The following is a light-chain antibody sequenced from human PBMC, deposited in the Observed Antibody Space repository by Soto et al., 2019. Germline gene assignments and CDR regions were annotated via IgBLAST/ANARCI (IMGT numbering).Light chain of an antibody. Sequence: EIVMTQSPATLSVSPGERATLSCRASQSVRDNLAWYQQQPGQPPRLLIYGTSIRATGIPARFSGGASGTVFTLTISSLQSEDLAVYYCQQYDNWPLTFGGGTKVEIK. CDR1: QSVRDN. CDR2: GTS. V-gene: IGKV3-15*01. J-gene: IGKJ4*01. CDR3: QQYDNWPLT.